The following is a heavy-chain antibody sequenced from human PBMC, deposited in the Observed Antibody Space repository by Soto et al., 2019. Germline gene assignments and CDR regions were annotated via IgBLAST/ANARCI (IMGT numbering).Heavy chain of an antibody. V-gene: IGHV1-8*01. D-gene: IGHD6-6*01. Sequence: QVQLVQSGAEVKKPGASVKVSCKASGYTFTTYDINWVRQATGQGLECMGWMNPNTGNIGYAQKFQGRVPMTRNTSISTAYMELSSLRSDATAVYYCAMFRKSSSGYYYYDGMDVWGQGTTVTVSS. CDR3: AMFRKSSSGYYYYDGMDV. CDR2: MNPNTGNI. CDR1: GYTFTTYD. J-gene: IGHJ6*02.